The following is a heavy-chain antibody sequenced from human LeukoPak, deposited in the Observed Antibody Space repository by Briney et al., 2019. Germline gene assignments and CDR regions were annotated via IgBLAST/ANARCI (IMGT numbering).Heavy chain of an antibody. J-gene: IGHJ4*02. CDR2: ISSSSSYI. CDR3: ARVSVVGATEIGY. V-gene: IGHV3-21*01. CDR1: GFTFSSYS. Sequence: GGSLRLSCAASGFTFSSYSMNWVRQAPGKGLEWVSSISSSSSYIYYADSVKGRFTISRDNAKNSLYLQTNRLRAEDTAVYYCARVSVVGATEIGYWGQGTRVTVSS. D-gene: IGHD1-26*01.